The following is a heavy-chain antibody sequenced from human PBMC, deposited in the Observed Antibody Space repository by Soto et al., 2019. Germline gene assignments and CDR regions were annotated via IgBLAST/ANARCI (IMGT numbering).Heavy chain of an antibody. CDR3: VRTTAVAVTPEFDY. CDR1: GFTFSSFN. CDR2: ISYDEGSNK. Sequence: QVQLVESGGGVVQPGSSLRLSCAASGFTFSSFNMHWVRRAPGKGLEWVALISYDEGSNKHYAHSVKGRFTISRDNSKNTLYLQMNSMRVDDTAVYYCVRTTAVAVTPEFDYWGQGTLVTVSS. V-gene: IGHV3-30-3*01. J-gene: IGHJ4*02. D-gene: IGHD6-19*01.